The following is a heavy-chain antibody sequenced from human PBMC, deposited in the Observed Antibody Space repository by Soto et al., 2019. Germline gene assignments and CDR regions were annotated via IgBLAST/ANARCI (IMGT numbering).Heavy chain of an antibody. CDR2: IYDSGST. D-gene: IGHD4-17*01. J-gene: IGHJ2*01. CDR3: AREIIPLTTDWYFDL. CDR1: GGSISGGVYY. Sequence: QVQLQESGPGLVKPSETLSLTCTVSGGSISGGVYYWSWIRQPPGKGLEWIGYIYDSGSTYYNLSLKSRVTISVDTSKNQFSLRLSSVTAADTAVYYCAREIIPLTTDWYFDLWGRGTLVTVCS. V-gene: IGHV4-30-4*01.